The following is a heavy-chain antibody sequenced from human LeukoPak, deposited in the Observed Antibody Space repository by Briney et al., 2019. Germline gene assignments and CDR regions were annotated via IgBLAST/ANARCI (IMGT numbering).Heavy chain of an antibody. CDR2: ISSGSTTI. CDR3: ANGGWTSFDY. D-gene: IGHD6-19*01. V-gene: IGHV3-48*01. CDR1: GLAFSSYS. J-gene: IGHJ4*02. Sequence: PGGSLRLSCATSGLAFSSYSMNWVRQAPGKGLEWVSYISSGSTTIYYADSVKGRFTISRDNSKNTLYLQMNSLRAEDTAVYYCANGGWTSFDYWGQGTLVTVSS.